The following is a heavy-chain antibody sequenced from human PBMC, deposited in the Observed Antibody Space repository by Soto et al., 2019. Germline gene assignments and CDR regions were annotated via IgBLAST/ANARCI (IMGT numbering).Heavy chain of an antibody. V-gene: IGHV3-21*01. CDR2: ISTSSSYI. Sequence: GGSLRLSCAASGFTFSSYSMNWVRQAPGKGLEWVSSISTSSSYIYYADSVKGRFTISRDNAKNSLYLQMNSLRAEDTAVYYCAKGGVTMIVVVIYWTPDYWGQGTLGIVSA. CDR3: AKGGVTMIVVVIYWTPDY. D-gene: IGHD3-22*01. J-gene: IGHJ4*02. CDR1: GFTFSSYS.